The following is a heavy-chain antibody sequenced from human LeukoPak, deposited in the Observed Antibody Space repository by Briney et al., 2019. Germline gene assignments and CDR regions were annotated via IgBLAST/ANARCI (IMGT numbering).Heavy chain of an antibody. Sequence: GSSVMVSCKASGGTFSSYAISWVRQAPGQGLEWMGGIIPIFGTANYAQKFQGRVTITADESTSTAYMELSSLRSEDTAVYYCARGHLRRYDFWSGENWFDPWGQGTLVTVSS. CDR3: ARGHLRRYDFWSGENWFDP. D-gene: IGHD3-3*01. CDR1: GGTFSSYA. CDR2: IIPIFGTA. J-gene: IGHJ5*02. V-gene: IGHV1-69*01.